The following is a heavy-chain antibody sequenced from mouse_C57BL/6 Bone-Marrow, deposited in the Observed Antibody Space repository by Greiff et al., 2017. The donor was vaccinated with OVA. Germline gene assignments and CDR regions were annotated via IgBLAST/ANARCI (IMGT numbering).Heavy chain of an antibody. D-gene: IGHD1-1*01. CDR3: ARPTPCGKYYAMDY. J-gene: IGHJ4*01. V-gene: IGHV2-9-1*01. Sequence: VKLVESGPGLVAPSQSLSITCTVSGFSLTSYAISWVRQPPGKGLEWLGVIWTGGGTNYNSALKSRLSISKDNSKSQVFLKMNRLQTDDTARYYCARPTPCGKYYAMDYWGQGTSVTVSS. CDR1: GFSLTSYA. CDR2: IWTGGGT.